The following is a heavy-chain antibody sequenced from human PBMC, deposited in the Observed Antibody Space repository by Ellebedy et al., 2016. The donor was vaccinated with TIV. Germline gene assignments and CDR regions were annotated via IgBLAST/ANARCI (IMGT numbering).Heavy chain of an antibody. J-gene: IGHJ6*02. Sequence: PGGSLRLSCAASGFTVSSSYMTWVRQAPGKGLEWVSVIYGGGSTYYADLVTCRFIISRDISRNMLYLQMNSLRAEDTAVYYCARGGSSLRSYYYYGLDVWGQGTTVTVSS. CDR2: IYGGGST. V-gene: IGHV3-53*01. CDR1: GFTVSSSY. D-gene: IGHD5-12*01. CDR3: ARGGSSLRSYYYYGLDV.